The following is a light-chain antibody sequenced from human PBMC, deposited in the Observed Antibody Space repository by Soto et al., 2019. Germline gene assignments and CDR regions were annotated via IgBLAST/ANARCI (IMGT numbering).Light chain of an antibody. CDR2: HNN. J-gene: IGLJ2*01. CDR1: SSNFGAGYD. V-gene: IGLV1-40*01. Sequence: QSALTQPPSVSGAPGQRITLSCTGTSSNFGAGYDVHWYQQPPGAAPQLLMSHNNDRPSGVPARFSGSRSGTSASLAITGLQAEDEAGYYCQAYDDSLRGVVFGGGTKLTV. CDR3: QAYDDSLRGVV.